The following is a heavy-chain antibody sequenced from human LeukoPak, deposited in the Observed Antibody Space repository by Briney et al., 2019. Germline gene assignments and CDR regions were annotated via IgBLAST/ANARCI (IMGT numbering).Heavy chain of an antibody. CDR1: GFTFDDYA. CDR2: ISGDGGST. J-gene: IGHJ3*02. V-gene: IGHV3-43*02. Sequence: PGGSLRLSCAASGFTFDDYAMHWVRQAPGKGLEWVSLISGDGGSTYYADSVKGRFTISRDNSKNSLYLQMNSLGTEDTALYYCAKDMGIAVAGTAFGAFDIWGQGTMVTVSS. CDR3: AKDMGIAVAGTAFGAFDI. D-gene: IGHD6-19*01.